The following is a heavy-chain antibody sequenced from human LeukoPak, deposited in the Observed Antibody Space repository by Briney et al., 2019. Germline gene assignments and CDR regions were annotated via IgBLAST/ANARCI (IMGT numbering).Heavy chain of an antibody. D-gene: IGHD4-11*01. CDR3: ARAEINDYNRY. V-gene: IGHV4-59*08. CDR1: GGSISTYY. J-gene: IGHJ4*02. Sequence: PSETLSLTCTVSGGSISTYYWNWIRQPPGKVLEWIGYVYYSGRTNYNPSLKSRVTISIDTSKNQIFLKLRSTTAADTAHYYCARAEINDYNRYWGQGILVIVSS. CDR2: VYYSGRT.